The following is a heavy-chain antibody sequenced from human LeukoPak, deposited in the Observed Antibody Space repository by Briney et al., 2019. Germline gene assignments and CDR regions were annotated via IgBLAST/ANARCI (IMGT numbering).Heavy chain of an antibody. CDR2: IFYSGST. D-gene: IGHD6-19*01. CDR3: ARPSGSGWTPYDY. V-gene: IGHV4-39*01. Sequence: PSETLSLTCSVSGGFISSSSYYWGWIRQPPGKGLEWIGSIFYSGSTYYNPSLKSRVTISVDTSKNQFSLKLTSVTAADTAVYYCARPSGSGWTPYDYWGQGTLVTVSS. CDR1: GGFISSSSYY. J-gene: IGHJ4*02.